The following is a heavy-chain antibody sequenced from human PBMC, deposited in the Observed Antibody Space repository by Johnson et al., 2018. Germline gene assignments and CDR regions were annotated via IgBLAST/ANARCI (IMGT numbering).Heavy chain of an antibody. J-gene: IGHJ3*02. Sequence: VQLQESGGGLVQPGGSXRLSCAASGFTFSNYAMSWVRQAPGKGLEWVSAISGSGGSTYYADSVRGRFTISRDNSKNTLYLQMNSLRAEDTAVYYCAKELLRFFEWLFGAFDIWGQGTMVTVSS. CDR2: ISGSGGST. V-gene: IGHV3-23*01. CDR1: GFTFSNYA. CDR3: AKELLRFFEWLFGAFDI. D-gene: IGHD3-3*01.